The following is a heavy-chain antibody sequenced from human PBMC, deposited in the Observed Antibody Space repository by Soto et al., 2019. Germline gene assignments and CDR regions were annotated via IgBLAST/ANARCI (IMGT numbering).Heavy chain of an antibody. CDR3: AKDLPGELLPTCFDS. D-gene: IGHD1-26*01. CDR1: GCTFGNYG. J-gene: IGHJ5*01. Sequence: GGSLRLSCAASGCTFGNYGITWFRQXPXKRREWVSAISGSGSSTYYAGXXKXXXXXXXXXXXTXLYLQMNSLRAEDTAVYYCAKDLPGELLPTCFDSWGQGTLVTVSS. CDR2: ISGSGSST. V-gene: IGHV3-23*01.